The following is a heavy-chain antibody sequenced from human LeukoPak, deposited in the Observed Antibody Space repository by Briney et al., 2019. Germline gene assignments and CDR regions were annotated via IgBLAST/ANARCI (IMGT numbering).Heavy chain of an antibody. J-gene: IGHJ4*03. Sequence: GGSLRLSCVTSGFTFTRVSMSWVRQAPGEGLEGVALIGHVAGDICYVDSVKGRFNISRDDAKGILYLQMYSLRDDDTAVYFCARDPYTRSMFAYWGHGTLVTVSS. CDR3: ARDPYTRSMFAY. D-gene: IGHD2-21*01. V-gene: IGHV3-21*01. CDR2: IGHVAGDI. CDR1: GFTFTRVS.